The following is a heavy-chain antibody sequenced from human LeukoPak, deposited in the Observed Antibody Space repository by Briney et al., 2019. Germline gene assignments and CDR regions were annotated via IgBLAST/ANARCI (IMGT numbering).Heavy chain of an antibody. D-gene: IGHD4-23*01. Sequence: SQTLSLTCTVSGGSISRGGYYWSWIRQPPGKGLEWIGYIYYSGSTYYNPSLKSRVTISVDTSKNQFSLKLSSVTAADTAVYYCARDLSDYGGSNWFDPWGQGTLVTVSS. CDR1: GGSISRGGYY. V-gene: IGHV4-31*03. CDR3: ARDLSDYGGSNWFDP. CDR2: IYYSGST. J-gene: IGHJ5*02.